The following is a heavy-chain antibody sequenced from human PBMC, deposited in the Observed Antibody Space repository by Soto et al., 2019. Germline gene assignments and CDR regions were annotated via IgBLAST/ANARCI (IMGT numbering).Heavy chain of an antibody. CDR1: GFSLSTSGVG. D-gene: IGHD3-10*01. J-gene: IGHJ5*02. V-gene: IGHV2-5*01. CDR2: LHWNDEK. CDR3: ARGTYGSGSYWFDP. Sequence: PGPTLVNPTQTLTLTCTFSGFSLSTSGVGVGWIRQPPGKALEWLALLHWNDEKRHSPSLKSRLTITKDTSKNQVVLIMTNMDPVDTATYYCARGTYGSGSYWFDPWGQGTLVTVSS.